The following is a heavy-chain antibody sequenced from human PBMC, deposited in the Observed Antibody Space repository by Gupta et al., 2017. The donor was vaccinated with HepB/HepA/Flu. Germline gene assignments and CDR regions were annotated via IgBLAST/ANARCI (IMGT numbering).Heavy chain of an antibody. D-gene: IGHD3-16*01. CDR3: ARGGTFDY. Sequence: QVQLVESGGGVVQPGRSLRLSCAASGFTFSSYAMHWVRQAPGKGLEWVAVISYDGSNKYYADSVKGRFTISRDKSKNTLYLQMNSLRAEDTAVYYCARGGTFDYWGQGTLVTVSS. V-gene: IGHV3-30-3*01. CDR1: GFTFSSYA. CDR2: ISYDGSNK. J-gene: IGHJ4*02.